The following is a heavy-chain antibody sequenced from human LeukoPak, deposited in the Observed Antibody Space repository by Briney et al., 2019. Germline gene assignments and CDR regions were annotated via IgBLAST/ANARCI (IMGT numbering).Heavy chain of an antibody. V-gene: IGHV3-23*01. CDR1: GFTFSSYA. CDR2: ISGSGGST. D-gene: IGHD2-8*01. CDR3: ARDSYGNMYPTSHLYYYDGMDV. Sequence: QTGGSLRLSCAASGFTFSSYAMSWVRQAPGKGLEWVSAISGSGGSTYYADSVKGRFTISRDNAKNSLYLLMTSLRADDTAVYYCARDSYGNMYPTSHLYYYDGMDVWGQGTTVTVSS. J-gene: IGHJ6*02.